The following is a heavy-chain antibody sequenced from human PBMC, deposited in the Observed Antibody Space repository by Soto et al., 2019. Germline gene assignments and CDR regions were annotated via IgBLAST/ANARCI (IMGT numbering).Heavy chain of an antibody. J-gene: IGHJ4*02. Sequence: NPSETLSLTCTVSGGSISSSSYYWGWIRQPPGKGMEWIGSIFYSGSTYYNPSLKSRVTISVDTSKNQFSLKLSSVTAADTAVYYCARRYGGNFDYWGQGTLVTVSS. V-gene: IGHV4-39*07. CDR2: IFYSGST. CDR1: GGSISSSSYY. CDR3: ARRYGGNFDY. D-gene: IGHD3-16*01.